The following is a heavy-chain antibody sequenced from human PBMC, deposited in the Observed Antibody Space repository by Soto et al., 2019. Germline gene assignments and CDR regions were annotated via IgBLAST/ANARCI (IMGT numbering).Heavy chain of an antibody. CDR3: TSGIISKDY. Sequence: SETLSLTCTVYGGSIRSYYWSWIRQPPGKGLEWIGNIYYSGSTNYNPSLKSRVTISVDTSKNQFSLKLSSVTAADTAVYYCTSGIISKDYWGQGTLVTVSS. V-gene: IGHV4-59*01. CDR1: GGSIRSYY. J-gene: IGHJ4*02. CDR2: IYYSGST. D-gene: IGHD1-1*01.